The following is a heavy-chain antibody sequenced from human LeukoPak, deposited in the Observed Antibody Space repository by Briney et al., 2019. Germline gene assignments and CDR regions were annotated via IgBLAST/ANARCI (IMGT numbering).Heavy chain of an antibody. CDR3: ARSIGGDSLGI. D-gene: IGHD2-21*01. J-gene: IGHJ3*02. Sequence: SETLSLTCTVSGGSISSGDYYWSWIRQPPGKGLEWIGYIYYSGSTYYNPSLKSRVTISVDTSKNQFSLRLSSVTAADTAVYYCARSIGGDSLGIWGQGTMVTVSS. V-gene: IGHV4-30-4*01. CDR2: IYYSGST. CDR1: GGSISSGDYY.